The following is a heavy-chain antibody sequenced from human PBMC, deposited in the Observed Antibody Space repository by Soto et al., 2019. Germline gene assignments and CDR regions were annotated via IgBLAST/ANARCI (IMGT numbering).Heavy chain of an antibody. CDR3: ARHDSSGNAGYDPLGV. J-gene: IGHJ6*02. D-gene: IGHD3-9*01. V-gene: IGHV4-59*01. CDR2: ISYDGSS. Sequence: SETLSLTCTVSGGSIRPRKRSWIRQSPTTGLEWIAYISYDGSSNDNPSLRSRLSISIDTSRDQVFLNMTSVTAADTAVYYCARHDSSGNAGYDPLGVWGQGTAVTVSS. CDR1: GGSIRPRK.